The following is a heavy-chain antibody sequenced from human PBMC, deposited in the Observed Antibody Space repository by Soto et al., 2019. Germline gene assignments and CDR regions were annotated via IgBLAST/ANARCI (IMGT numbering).Heavy chain of an antibody. Sequence: SGPTLVKPTQTLTLTCTFSGFSLSTSGVGVGWIRQPPGKALEWLALIYWNDDKRYSPSLKSRLTITKDTSKNQVVLTMTNMDPVDTATYYCAHSLISSSSILGLLMSYVHNWFDPWGQGTLVTVSS. CDR3: AHSLISSSSILGLLMSYVHNWFDP. CDR1: GFSLSTSGVG. CDR2: IYWNDDK. D-gene: IGHD6-6*01. J-gene: IGHJ5*02. V-gene: IGHV2-5*01.